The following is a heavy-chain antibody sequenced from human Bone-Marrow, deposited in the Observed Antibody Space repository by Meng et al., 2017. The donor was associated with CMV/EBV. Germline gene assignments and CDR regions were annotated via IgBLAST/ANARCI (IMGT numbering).Heavy chain of an antibody. CDR3: ARDLYDFWSGYYSSAFYI. Sequence: GGSLRLSCAASGFTFSSYWMSWVRQAPGKGLEWVANIKQDGSEKYYVDSVKGRFTISRDNAKNSLYLQMNSLRAEDTAVYYCARDLYDFWSGYYSSAFYIWGQGTMVTVSS. D-gene: IGHD3-3*01. CDR1: GFTFSSYW. V-gene: IGHV3-7*01. J-gene: IGHJ3*02. CDR2: IKQDGSEK.